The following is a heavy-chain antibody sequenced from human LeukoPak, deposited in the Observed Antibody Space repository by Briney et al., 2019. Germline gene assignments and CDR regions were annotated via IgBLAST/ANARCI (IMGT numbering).Heavy chain of an antibody. CDR1: GYTLTELS. D-gene: IGHD4-11*01. CDR2: FDPEDGET. CDR3: ATGIMTTVTTYYYYYGMDV. J-gene: IGHJ6*02. Sequence: ASVKVSCKVSGYTLTELSMHWVRQAPGKGLEWMGGFDPEDGETIHAQKFQGRVTMTEDTSTDTAYMELSSLRSEDTAVYYCATGIMTTVTTYYYYYGMDVWGQGTTVTVSS. V-gene: IGHV1-24*01.